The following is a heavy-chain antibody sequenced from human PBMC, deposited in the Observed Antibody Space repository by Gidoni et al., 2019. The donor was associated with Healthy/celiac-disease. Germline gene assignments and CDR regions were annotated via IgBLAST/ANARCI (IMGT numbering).Heavy chain of an antibody. D-gene: IGHD3-10*01. CDR1: GFTFSSYA. J-gene: IGHJ4*02. Sequence: EVQLLESGGGLVQPGGSLRLSCAASGFTFSSYAMSWVRQAPGKGLEWVSAISGSGGSTYYADSVKGRFTISRDNSKNTLYLQMNSLRAEDTAVYYCAKLRGIGTYYYGSGVDYWGQGTLVTVSS. V-gene: IGHV3-23*01. CDR2: ISGSGGST. CDR3: AKLRGIGTYYYGSGVDY.